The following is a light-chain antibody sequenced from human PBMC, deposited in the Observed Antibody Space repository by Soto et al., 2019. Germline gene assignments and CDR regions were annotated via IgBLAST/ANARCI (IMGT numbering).Light chain of an antibody. J-gene: IGKJ5*01. Sequence: IQLTQSPSSLSASVGDRVTITCRASQGISSLLAWYQQKPGKAPKLLIYAASTLQSVVPSRFSGSGSGTDFTLTISSLQPEDFATYYCQQLNSYPGFGQETRLEIK. V-gene: IGKV1-9*01. CDR2: AAS. CDR1: QGISSL. CDR3: QQLNSYPG.